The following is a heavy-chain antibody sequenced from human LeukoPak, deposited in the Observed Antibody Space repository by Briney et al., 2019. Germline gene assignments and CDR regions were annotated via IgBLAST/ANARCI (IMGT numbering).Heavy chain of an antibody. CDR1: GFTVSGND. Sequence: GGSLRLSCAASGFTVSGNDMSWVREAPGKGVEGGALIWYDGSNKYHADSVKGRFTISRDNSKNTLYLQMNSLRAEDTAVYYCARPESGNYYFDYWGQGTLVTVSS. D-gene: IGHD1-26*01. CDR3: ARPESGNYYFDY. J-gene: IGHJ4*02. CDR2: IWYDGSNK. V-gene: IGHV3-33*08.